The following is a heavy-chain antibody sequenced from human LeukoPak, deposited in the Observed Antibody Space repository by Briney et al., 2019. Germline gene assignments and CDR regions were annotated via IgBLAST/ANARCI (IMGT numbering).Heavy chain of an antibody. Sequence: ASVKVSCKASGGTFSSYTISWVRLAPGQGLEWMGRIIPILGIANYAQKFQGRVTITADKSTSTAYMELSSLRSEDTAVYYCASCFWSGYKSSYYYGMDVWGQGTTVTVSS. D-gene: IGHD3-3*01. CDR2: IIPILGIA. CDR1: GGTFSSYT. J-gene: IGHJ6*02. V-gene: IGHV1-69*02. CDR3: ASCFWSGYKSSYYYGMDV.